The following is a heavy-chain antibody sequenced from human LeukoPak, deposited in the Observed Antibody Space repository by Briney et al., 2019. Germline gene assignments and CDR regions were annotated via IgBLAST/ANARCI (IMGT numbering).Heavy chain of an antibody. J-gene: IGHJ1*01. CDR3: ARADQKSEDDSSGYYTRYFQH. CDR2: IHDGGST. D-gene: IGHD3-22*01. Sequence: SETLSLTCTVSGGSIRSYYWSWIRQPPGKGLEWIGYIHDGGSTNYNPSLKSRVTISVDTSKNQFSLKLSSVTAADTAVYYCARADQKSEDDSSGYYTRYFQHWGQGTLVTVSS. CDR1: GGSIRSYY. V-gene: IGHV4-59*12.